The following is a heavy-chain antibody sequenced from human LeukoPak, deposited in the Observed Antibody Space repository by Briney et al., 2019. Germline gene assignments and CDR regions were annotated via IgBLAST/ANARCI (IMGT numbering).Heavy chain of an antibody. D-gene: IGHD3-10*01. CDR2: FDPEDGET. CDR3: ATALEVRGVITWFDP. J-gene: IGHJ5*02. Sequence: ASVKVSCKVSGYTLTELSMHWVRQAPGKGLEWMGGFDPEDGETIYAQKFQGRVTMTEDTSTDTAYMELSSLRSEDTAVYYCATALEVRGVITWFDPWGQGTLVTVSS. CDR1: GYTLTELS. V-gene: IGHV1-24*01.